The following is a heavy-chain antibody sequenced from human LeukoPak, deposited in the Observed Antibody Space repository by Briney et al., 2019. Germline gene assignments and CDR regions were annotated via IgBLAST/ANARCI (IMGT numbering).Heavy chain of an antibody. V-gene: IGHV4-61*02. J-gene: IGHJ4*02. D-gene: IGHD3-10*01. Sequence: TLSLTCTVSGGSISSGSYYWSWIRQPAGKGLEWIGRIYTSGSTNYNPSLKSRVTISVDTSKNQFSLKLSSVTAADTAVYYCASESMVRGVIITNEFDYWGQGTLVTVSS. CDR1: GGSISSGSYY. CDR3: ASESMVRGVIITNEFDY. CDR2: IYTSGST.